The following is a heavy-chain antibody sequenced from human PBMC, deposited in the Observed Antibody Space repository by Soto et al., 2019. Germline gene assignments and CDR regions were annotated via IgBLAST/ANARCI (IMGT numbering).Heavy chain of an antibody. Sequence: QVQLVQSGGEEKKPGASVKVSCKASGYDFIGHGISWVRQARGQGLEWMGWINSYNGDTKYARKYQDRITLTKDKPTRTEKMVLPHLKSDISAVYYFVRDQWLKVLAVVGDKFDSWGQGTLVTVSS. D-gene: IGHD6-19*01. V-gene: IGHV1-18*04. J-gene: IGHJ5*01. CDR2: INSYNGDT. CDR1: GYDFIGHG. CDR3: VRDQWLKVLAVVGDKFDS.